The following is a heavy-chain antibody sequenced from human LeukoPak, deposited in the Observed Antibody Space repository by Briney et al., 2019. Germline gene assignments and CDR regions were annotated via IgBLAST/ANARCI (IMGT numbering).Heavy chain of an antibody. V-gene: IGHV4-59*08. CDR1: GGSISSYY. Sequence: SETLSLTCTVSGGSISSYYWSWIRQPPGKGLEWIGYTYYSGSTNYNPSLKSRVTISVDTSKNQFSLKLSSVTAADTAVYYCARVGYSYGLYWYFDLWGRGTLVTVSS. J-gene: IGHJ2*01. CDR2: TYYSGST. CDR3: ARVGYSYGLYWYFDL. D-gene: IGHD5-18*01.